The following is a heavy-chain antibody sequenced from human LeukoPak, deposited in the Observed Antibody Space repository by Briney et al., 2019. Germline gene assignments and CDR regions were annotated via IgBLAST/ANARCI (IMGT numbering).Heavy chain of an antibody. J-gene: IGHJ4*02. CDR2: ISSSVSTI. V-gene: IGHV3-48*03. CDR3: AFPAIGSGWYNPLDY. CDR1: GFTFSSYE. D-gene: IGHD6-19*01. Sequence: PGGSLRLSCAASGFTFSSYEMNWVRQAPGKGLEWVSYISSSVSTIYYADSVKGRFTISRDNAKNSLYLQMNSLRAEDTAVYYCAFPAIGSGWYNPLDYWGQGTLVTVSS.